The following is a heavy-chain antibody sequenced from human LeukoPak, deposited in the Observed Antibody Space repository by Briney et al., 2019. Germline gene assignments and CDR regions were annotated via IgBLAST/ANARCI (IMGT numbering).Heavy chain of an antibody. CDR1: GFTFNSYV. V-gene: IGHV3-23*01. CDR3: AKDSYFAV. D-gene: IGHD3-10*01. J-gene: IGHJ4*02. CDR2: ISGSGDST. Sequence: GGSLRLSCAASGFTFNSYVMSWVRQAPGKGLEWVSAISGSGDSTYYADSVKGRFAISRDNSKTTLYLQMNSLRGEDTAVYYCAKDSYFAVWGQGTLVTVSS.